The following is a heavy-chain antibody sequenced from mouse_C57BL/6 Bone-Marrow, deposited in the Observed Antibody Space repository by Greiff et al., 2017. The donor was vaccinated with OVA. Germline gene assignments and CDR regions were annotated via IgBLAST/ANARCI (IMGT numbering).Heavy chain of an antibody. V-gene: IGHV5-4*01. CDR3: AREGGTGFAY. D-gene: IGHD3-3*01. CDR1: GFTFSSYA. J-gene: IGHJ3*01. CDR2: ISDGGSYT. Sequence: EVNLVESGGGLVKPGGSLKLSCAASGFTFSSYAMSWVRQTPEKRLEWVATISDGGSYTYYPDNVKGRFTISRDNAKNNLYLQMSHLKSEDTAMYYCAREGGTGFAYWGQGTLVTVSA.